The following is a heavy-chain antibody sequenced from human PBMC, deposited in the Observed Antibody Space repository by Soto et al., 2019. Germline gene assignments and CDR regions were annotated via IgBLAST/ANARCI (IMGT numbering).Heavy chain of an antibody. CDR3: AGVGYSKGYAY. J-gene: IGHJ4*02. CDR1: GHTSKSYV. D-gene: IGHD5-12*01. CDR2: VIPLLGSV. Sequence: QVQLVQSGAEVNKPGSSVKVSCRASGHTSKSYVIMWVRQSPGQGLEWKGGVIPLLGSVAYEQNVRGRVTITADKSTSTAYMEMTNLRYDDTAVYYCAGVGYSKGYAYWGQGTQVTVSS. V-gene: IGHV1-69*06.